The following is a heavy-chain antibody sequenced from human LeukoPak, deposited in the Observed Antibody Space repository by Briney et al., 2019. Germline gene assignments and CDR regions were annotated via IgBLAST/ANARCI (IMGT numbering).Heavy chain of an antibody. CDR2: ISAYNGNT. J-gene: IGHJ5*02. V-gene: IGHV1-18*01. Sequence: ASVKVSCKASGYTFTSYGISWVRQAPGQGLEWMGWISAYNGNTNYAQKLQGRVTMTTDTSTSTAYMELRSLRSDDTAVYYCERDGDRSSTSCRRGFDPWGQGTLVTVSS. CDR1: GYTFTSYG. D-gene: IGHD2-2*01. CDR3: ERDGDRSSTSCRRGFDP.